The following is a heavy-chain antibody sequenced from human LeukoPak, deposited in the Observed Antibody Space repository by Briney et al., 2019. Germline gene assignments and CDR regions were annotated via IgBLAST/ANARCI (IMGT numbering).Heavy chain of an antibody. CDR2: IYYSGST. CDR3: ARLAVAGLPINYYYFYGMDV. Sequence: SETLSLTCTVSVGFISSYYWSWIRQPPGKGLEWIGYIYYSGSTNYNPSLKSRVTISVDTSKNQFSLKLSSVTAADTAVYYCARLAVAGLPINYYYFYGMDVWGQGTTVTVSS. CDR1: VGFISSYY. D-gene: IGHD6-19*01. J-gene: IGHJ6*02. V-gene: IGHV4-59*08.